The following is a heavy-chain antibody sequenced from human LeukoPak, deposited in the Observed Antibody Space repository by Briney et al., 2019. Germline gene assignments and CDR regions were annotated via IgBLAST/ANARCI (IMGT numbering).Heavy chain of an antibody. D-gene: IGHD4-11*01. CDR2: IWSDGTNK. CDR3: AKDAQRGFDYSNSLEY. CDR1: GFTFSHFG. Sequence: GGSMRLSCAASGFTFSHFGFHWVRQAPGKGLEWVAGIWSDGTNKYYGDSVKGRFIIQRDDSQKTVYLQMNRLRAEDTAIYYCAKDAQRGFDYSNSLEYWGQGSLVTVSS. V-gene: IGHV3-33*06. J-gene: IGHJ4*02.